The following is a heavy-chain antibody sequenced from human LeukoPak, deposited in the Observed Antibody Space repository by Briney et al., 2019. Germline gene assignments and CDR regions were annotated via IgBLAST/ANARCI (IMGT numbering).Heavy chain of an antibody. J-gene: IGHJ5*02. D-gene: IGHD6-19*01. CDR3: ARDTIAVAGNNWFDP. V-gene: IGHV4-34*01. Sequence: PSETLSLTCAVYGGSFSGYYWSWIRQPPGKGLEWIGEINHSGSTNYNPSLKSRVTISEDTSKNQFSLKLSSVTAADTAVYYCARDTIAVAGNNWFDPWGQGTPVTVSS. CDR2: INHSGST. CDR1: GGSFSGYY.